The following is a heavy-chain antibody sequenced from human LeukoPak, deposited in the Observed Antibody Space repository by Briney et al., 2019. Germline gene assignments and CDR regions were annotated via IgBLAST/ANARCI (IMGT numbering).Heavy chain of an antibody. J-gene: IGHJ4*02. CDR1: GFTFSSYS. CDR3: ARDFCSGGSCYLFDF. CDR2: ISSRSSHI. Sequence: PGGSLRLSCAASGFTFSSYSMNWVRQAPGKGLEWVSSISSRSSHIFYADSVKGRFTISRDNAKNSLYLQMNSLRAEDTALYYCARDFCSGGSCYLFDFWGQGTLVTVSS. V-gene: IGHV3-21*01. D-gene: IGHD2-15*01.